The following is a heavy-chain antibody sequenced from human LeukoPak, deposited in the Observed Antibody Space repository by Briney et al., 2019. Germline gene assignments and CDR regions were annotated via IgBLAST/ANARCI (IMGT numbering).Heavy chain of an antibody. CDR3: AKDARVTMVRGVSYYFDY. V-gene: IGHV3-30*02. J-gene: IGHJ4*02. CDR2: IRYDGSNK. Sequence: GGSLRLSCAASGFTFSSYGMHCVRQAPGKGLEWVAFIRYDGSNKYYADSVKGRFTISRDNSKNTLYLQMNSLRAEDTAVYYCAKDARVTMVRGVSYYFDYWGQGTLVTVSS. D-gene: IGHD3-10*01. CDR1: GFTFSSYG.